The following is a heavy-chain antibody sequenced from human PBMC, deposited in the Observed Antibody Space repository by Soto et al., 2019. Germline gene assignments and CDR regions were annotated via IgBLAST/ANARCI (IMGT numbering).Heavy chain of an antibody. Sequence: GGSLRLSCEASGFIFSTTDMSWVRQAPGKGLEWVSTIYGDGRTTYYADSVRGRFSISRGNSKNMVYLQMDSLRVDDTAIYYCVKNSGWFNSWGQGSLVTVS. J-gene: IGHJ5*01. CDR2: IYGDGRTT. CDR3: VKNSGWFNS. CDR1: GFIFSTTD. D-gene: IGHD3-10*01. V-gene: IGHV3-23*01.